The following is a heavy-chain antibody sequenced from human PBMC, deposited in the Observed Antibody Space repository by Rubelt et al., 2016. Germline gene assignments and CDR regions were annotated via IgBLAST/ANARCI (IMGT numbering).Heavy chain of an antibody. Sequence: QVQLQESGPGLVKPSETLSLTCTVSGVSIRSYHWNWIRPPPGKGLEWIGYIYYSGSTNYNPSLKSRVTISVDASKNQFSLKLSSGTAADTAVYYCARLGTEIDHWGQGTLVTVSS. D-gene: IGHD3-10*01. CDR1: GVSIRSYH. J-gene: IGHJ4*02. CDR3: ARLGTEIDH. V-gene: IGHV4-59*08. CDR2: IYYSGST.